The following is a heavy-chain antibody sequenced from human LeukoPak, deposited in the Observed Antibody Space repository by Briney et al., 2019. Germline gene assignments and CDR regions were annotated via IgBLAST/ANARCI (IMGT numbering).Heavy chain of an antibody. CDR2: IRYNGNNQ. Sequence: PGGSLRLSCAASGFTFNNYGMHWVRQAPGKGLEWVAFIRYNGNNQYYADSVKGRFTISRDNSKNTLSLQMNNLRAEDTAVYYCARARRMGSSGWYYFDYWGQGTLVTVSS. CDR3: ARARRMGSSGWYYFDY. J-gene: IGHJ4*02. D-gene: IGHD6-19*01. V-gene: IGHV3-30*02. CDR1: GFTFNNYG.